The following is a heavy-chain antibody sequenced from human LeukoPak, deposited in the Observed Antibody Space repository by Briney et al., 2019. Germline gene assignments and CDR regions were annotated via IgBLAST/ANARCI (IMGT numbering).Heavy chain of an antibody. CDR1: GGYLSMYY. D-gene: IGHD2-2*01. CDR3: ARDGPPCSSTSCYRRRWFHP. V-gene: IGHV4-59*01. Sequence: SETLSLTCTVSGGYLSMYYWSWIRQPPGEGREWIGYIYYSGSTNYNPSLKSRVTISVDTSKNQFSLKLSSVTAADTAVYYCARDGPPCSSTSCYRRRWFHPWGQGTLVTVSS. CDR2: IYYSGST. J-gene: IGHJ5*02.